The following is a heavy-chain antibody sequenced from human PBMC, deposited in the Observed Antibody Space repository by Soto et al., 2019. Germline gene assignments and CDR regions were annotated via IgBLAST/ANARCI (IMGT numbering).Heavy chain of an antibody. V-gene: IGHV1-8*01. Sequence: GASVKVSCKASGYTFTSYDINWVRQATGQVLEWMGWMNPNSGNTGYAQKFQGRVTMTRTTSISTAYMELSSLRSEDTAVYYCARRSPYYDFWSGSRRGWFDPWGERTLVTVSS. J-gene: IGHJ5*02. CDR2: MNPNSGNT. D-gene: IGHD3-3*01. CDR1: GYTFTSYD. CDR3: ARRSPYYDFWSGSRRGWFDP.